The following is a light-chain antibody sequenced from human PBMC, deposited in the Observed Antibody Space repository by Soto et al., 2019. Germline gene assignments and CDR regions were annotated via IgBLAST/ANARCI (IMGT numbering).Light chain of an antibody. V-gene: IGKV1-39*01. Sequence: DIQMTQSPSSLSASVGDRATITCRASQTISRNLYWYKQKPGRAPDLLIFDASNLQSGVPSRFSGSGSWADFTLTISSLQPEDFASYYCQQYHSAPLTFGGGTKVEIK. J-gene: IGKJ4*01. CDR3: QQYHSAPLT. CDR2: DAS. CDR1: QTISRN.